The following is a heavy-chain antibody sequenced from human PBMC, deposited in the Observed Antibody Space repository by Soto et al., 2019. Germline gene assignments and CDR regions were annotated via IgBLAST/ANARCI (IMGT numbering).Heavy chain of an antibody. Sequence: PGGSLRRSCAASGFPFTNYWMSWVRQAPGKGLGWGANIKQGGSGKYYVDSGRGRFTISRDNVKNSLYLQMPILRAEDTAVYYCARIAYSSSSFDDWGHGTLVTVSS. CDR2: IKQGGSGK. CDR1: GFPFTNYW. CDR3: ARIAYSSSSFDD. D-gene: IGHD6-6*01. J-gene: IGHJ4*01. V-gene: IGHV3-7*01.